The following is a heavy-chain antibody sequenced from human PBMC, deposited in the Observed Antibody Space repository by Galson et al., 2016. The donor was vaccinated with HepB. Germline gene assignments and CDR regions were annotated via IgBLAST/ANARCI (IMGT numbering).Heavy chain of an antibody. CDR2: IIPIFGTA. V-gene: IGHV1-69*13. Sequence: SVKVSCKASGGTFSNYAISWVRQAPGQGLEWMGGIIPIFGTANYAQKFQGRVTITADESTSTAYMALSSLRSEDTAVYYCARASSGSYYNYYQYGMDVWGQGTTVTVSS. CDR1: GGTFSNYA. J-gene: IGHJ6*02. D-gene: IGHD3-10*01. CDR3: ARASSGSYYNYYQYGMDV.